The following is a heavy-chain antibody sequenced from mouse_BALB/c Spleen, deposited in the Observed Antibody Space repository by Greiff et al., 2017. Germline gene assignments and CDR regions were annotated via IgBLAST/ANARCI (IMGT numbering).Heavy chain of an antibody. D-gene: IGHD2-4*01. Sequence: SGAELVRPGSSVKISCKASGYAFSSYWMNWVKQRPGQGLEWIGQIYPGDGDTNYNGKFKGKATLTADKSSSTAYMQLSSLTSEDSAVYFCARLDYDPYYFDYWGQGTTLTVSS. CDR3: ARLDYDPYYFDY. CDR1: GYAFSSYW. CDR2: IYPGDGDT. J-gene: IGHJ2*01. V-gene: IGHV1-80*01.